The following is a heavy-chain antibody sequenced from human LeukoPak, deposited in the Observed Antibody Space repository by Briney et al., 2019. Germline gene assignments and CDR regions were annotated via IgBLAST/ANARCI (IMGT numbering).Heavy chain of an antibody. D-gene: IGHD4-11*01. CDR2: IIPIFGTA. V-gene: IGHV1-69*06. Sequence: SVKVSRKASGGTFSSYAISWVRQAPGQGLEWMGGIIPIFGTANYAQKFQGRVTITADKSTSTAYMELSSLRSEDTAVYYCARAGVTTVTRRWFDPWGQGTLVTVSS. J-gene: IGHJ5*02. CDR3: ARAGVTTVTRRWFDP. CDR1: GGTFSSYA.